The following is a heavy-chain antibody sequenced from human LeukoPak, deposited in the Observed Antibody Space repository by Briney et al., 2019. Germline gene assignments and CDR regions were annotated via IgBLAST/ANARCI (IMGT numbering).Heavy chain of an antibody. V-gene: IGHV1-3*01. CDR2: INAGNGNT. D-gene: IGHD6-19*01. Sequence: ASVKVSCKASGYTFTSYAMHWVHQAPGQRLEWMGWINAGNGNTKYSQKFQGRVTITRDTSASTAYMELSSLRSEDTAVYYCAGAVAGTTDYFDYWGQGTLVTVSS. CDR1: GYTFTSYA. J-gene: IGHJ4*02. CDR3: AGAVAGTTDYFDY.